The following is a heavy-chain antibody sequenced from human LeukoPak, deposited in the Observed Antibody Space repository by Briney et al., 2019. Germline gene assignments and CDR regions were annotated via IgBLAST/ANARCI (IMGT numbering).Heavy chain of an antibody. J-gene: IGHJ4*02. CDR2: ISYDGSNK. Sequence: GGSLRLSCAASGFAFSSAWMNWVRQAPGKGLEWVAVISYDGSNKYYADSVKGRFTISRDNSKNTLYLQMNSLRAEDTAVYYCAKDHNYVWGSEVPYYFDYWGQGTLVTVSS. D-gene: IGHD3-16*01. CDR3: AKDHNYVWGSEVPYYFDY. V-gene: IGHV3-30*18. CDR1: GFAFSSAW.